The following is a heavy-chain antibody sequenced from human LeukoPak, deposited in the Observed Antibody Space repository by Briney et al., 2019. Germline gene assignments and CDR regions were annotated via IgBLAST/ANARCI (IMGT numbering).Heavy chain of an antibody. D-gene: IGHD3-22*01. V-gene: IGHV4-61*02. CDR1: GGSISSGSYY. CDR2: IYTSGST. J-gene: IGHJ4*02. CDR3: AREVYDSSGYYLDY. Sequence: PSETLSLTCTVSGGSISSGSYYWSWIRQPAGKGLEWIGRIYTSGSTSYNPSLKSRVTISVDTSKNQFSLKLSSVTAADTAVYYCAREVYDSSGYYLDYWGQGTLVTVSS.